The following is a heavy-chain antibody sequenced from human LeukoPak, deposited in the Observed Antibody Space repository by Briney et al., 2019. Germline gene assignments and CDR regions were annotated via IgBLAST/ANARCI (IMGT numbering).Heavy chain of an antibody. Sequence: GGSLRLSCAAPGFTFSSYAMSWVRQAPGKGLEWVSAISGSGGSTYYADSVKGRFTISRDNSKNTLYLQMNSLRAEDTAVYYCAKDAPVNIVVVPAANSWGQGTLITVSS. J-gene: IGHJ4*02. CDR2: ISGSGGST. V-gene: IGHV3-23*01. CDR3: AKDAPVNIVVVPAANS. CDR1: GFTFSSYA. D-gene: IGHD2-2*01.